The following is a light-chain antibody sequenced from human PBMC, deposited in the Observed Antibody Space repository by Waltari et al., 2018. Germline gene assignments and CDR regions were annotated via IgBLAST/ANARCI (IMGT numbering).Light chain of an antibody. Sequence: QSVLTQPPSASGTPGQRVTISCSGSGSNIGINAVNWYQQLPGTAPKLLIYNNDQRPSGFPDRFSGSKSGTSASLAISGLQSEDEADYYCAAWDDSLNGYVFGAGTTVTVL. J-gene: IGLJ1*01. CDR2: NND. CDR1: GSNIGINA. CDR3: AAWDDSLNGYV. V-gene: IGLV1-44*01.